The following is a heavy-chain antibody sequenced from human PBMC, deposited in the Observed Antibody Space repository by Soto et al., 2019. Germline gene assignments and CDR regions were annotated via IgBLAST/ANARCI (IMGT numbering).Heavy chain of an antibody. D-gene: IGHD2-15*01. CDR1: GYTFTSYG. V-gene: IGHV1-18*01. CDR2: ISAYNGNT. J-gene: IGHJ5*02. CDR3: ARVRYCSGGSCYSAWFDP. Sequence: ASVKVSCKASGYTFTSYGISWVRQAPGQGLEWMGWISAYNGNTNYAQKFQGRVTITADKSTSTAYMELSSLRSEDTAVYYCARVRYCSGGSCYSAWFDPWGQGTLVTVSS.